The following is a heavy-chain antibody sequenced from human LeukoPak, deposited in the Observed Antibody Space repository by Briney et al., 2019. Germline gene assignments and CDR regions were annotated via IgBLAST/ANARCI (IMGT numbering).Heavy chain of an antibody. V-gene: IGHV4-61*09. J-gene: IGHJ4*02. CDR1: GGSINSGSYY. D-gene: IGHD2-2*02. CDR2: IHTTGST. Sequence: TLSLTCTVSGGSINSGSYYWNWIRQSAGKGLEWIGHIHTTGSTNCNPSLKSRVTTSLDTSKNQFSLKLNSVTAADTAVYYCARCTSTSCYNFDYWGQGSLVTVSS. CDR3: ARCTSTSCYNFDY.